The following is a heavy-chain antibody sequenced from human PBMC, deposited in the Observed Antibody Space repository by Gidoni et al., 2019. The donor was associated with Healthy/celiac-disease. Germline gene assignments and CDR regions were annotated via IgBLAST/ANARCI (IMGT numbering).Heavy chain of an antibody. V-gene: IGHV3-49*03. CDR3: TKAYNIYYDILTLADAFDI. J-gene: IGHJ3*02. CDR2: IRSKAYGGTT. D-gene: IGHD3-9*01. Sequence: EVQLVESGGGLVQPGRSLRLSCTASGFTFGDYAMSWFRQAPGKGLEWVGFIRSKAYGGTTEYAASVKGRFTISRDDSKSIAYLQMNSLKTEDTAVYYCTKAYNIYYDILTLADAFDIWGQGTMVTVSS. CDR1: GFTFGDYA.